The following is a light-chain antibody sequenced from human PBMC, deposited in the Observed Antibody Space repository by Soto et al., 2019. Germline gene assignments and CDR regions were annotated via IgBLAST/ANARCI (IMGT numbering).Light chain of an antibody. CDR1: QSVLYSSNNKNY. J-gene: IGKJ1*01. Sequence: DIVMTQSPDSLAVSLGERATINCKSRQSVLYSSNNKNYLAWYQQKPGQPPKLLIYWASTRESGVPDRLSGSGSGTDFTFTISSLQPEDIETYYCQQYENLPITFGQGTKVDIK. CDR2: WAS. CDR3: QQYENLPIT. V-gene: IGKV4-1*01.